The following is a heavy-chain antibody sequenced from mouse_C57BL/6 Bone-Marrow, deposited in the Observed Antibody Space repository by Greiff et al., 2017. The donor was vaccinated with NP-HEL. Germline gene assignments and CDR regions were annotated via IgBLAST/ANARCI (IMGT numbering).Heavy chain of an antibody. CDR3: ARRGLRYWYFDV. V-gene: IGHV1-52*01. Sequence: QVQLQQPGAELVRPGSSVKLSCKASGYTFTSYWMHWVKQRPIQGLEWIGNIDPSDSETHYNQKFKDKATLTVDKSSSTAYMQLSSLTSEDSAVYYCARRGLRYWYFDVWGTGTTVTVSS. CDR2: IDPSDSET. D-gene: IGHD2-4*01. CDR1: GYTFTSYW. J-gene: IGHJ1*03.